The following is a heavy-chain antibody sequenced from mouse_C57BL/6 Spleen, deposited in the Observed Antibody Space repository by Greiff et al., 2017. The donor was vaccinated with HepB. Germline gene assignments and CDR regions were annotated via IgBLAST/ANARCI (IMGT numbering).Heavy chain of an antibody. V-gene: IGHV5-6*01. D-gene: IGHD1-1*01. CDR1: GFTFSSYG. CDR3: ARQRALITTVVAGGYYFDY. CDR2: ISSGGSYT. Sequence: EVQLVESGGDLVKPGGSLKLSCAASGFTFSSYGMSWVRQTPDKRLEWVATISSGGSYTYYPDSVKGRFTISRDNAKNTLYLQMSSLKSEDTAMYYCARQRALITTVVAGGYYFDYWGQGTTLTVSS. J-gene: IGHJ2*01.